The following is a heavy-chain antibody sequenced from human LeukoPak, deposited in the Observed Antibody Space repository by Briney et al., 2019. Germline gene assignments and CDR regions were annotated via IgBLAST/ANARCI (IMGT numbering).Heavy chain of an antibody. J-gene: IGHJ3*02. V-gene: IGHV3-66*01. CDR3: ARVIVDTGYDAFDI. Sequence: GGSLRLSCAASGFTVSSNYMSWVRQAPGKGLEWLSINYSGGNTCYADSGKGRFTISRDNSKNTVFLQMNSLRAEDTAVYYCARVIVDTGYDAFDIWGQGTMVTVSS. CDR1: GFTVSSNY. D-gene: IGHD5-18*01. CDR2: NYSGGNT.